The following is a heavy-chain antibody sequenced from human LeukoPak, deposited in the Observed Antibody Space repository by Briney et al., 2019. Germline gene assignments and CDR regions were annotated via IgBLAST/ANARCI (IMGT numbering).Heavy chain of an antibody. Sequence: GGSLRLSCAASGFTFSNAWMHWVRQAPGKGLVWVSRINSDGSSTSYADPVKGRFTISRDNAKNTLYLQMNSLRAEDTAVYYCARANYYGSGRAAFDIWGQGTMVTVSS. D-gene: IGHD3-10*01. CDR1: GFTFSNAW. CDR2: INSDGSST. CDR3: ARANYYGSGRAAFDI. J-gene: IGHJ3*02. V-gene: IGHV3-74*01.